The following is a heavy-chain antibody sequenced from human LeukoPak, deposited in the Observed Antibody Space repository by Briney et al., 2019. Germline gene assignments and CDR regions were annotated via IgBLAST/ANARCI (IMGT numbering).Heavy chain of an antibody. CDR2: INHSGST. CDR1: GGSFSGYY. CDR3: ARYDSSRAGFDF. D-gene: IGHD3-9*01. Sequence: SETLSLTCAVYGGSFSGYYWSWIRQPPGKGLEWIGEINHSGSTNYNPSLKSRVTISVDTSKNQFSLKLSSVTAADTAIYFCARYDSSRAGFDFWGQGALVTVSS. V-gene: IGHV4-34*01. J-gene: IGHJ4*02.